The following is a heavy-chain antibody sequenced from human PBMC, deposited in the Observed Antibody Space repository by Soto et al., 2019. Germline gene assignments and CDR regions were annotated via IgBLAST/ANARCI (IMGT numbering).Heavy chain of an antibody. J-gene: IGHJ5*02. D-gene: IGHD2-21*01. V-gene: IGHV3-7*01. CDR1: GFTFGNYW. CDR3: ASARHIGP. Sequence: GGSLRLSCAASGFTFGNYWMSWVRQAPGKGPEWVANIKQDGSERNYVDSVKGRFTISRDNAENSLYLQMNSLRVEDTGVYYCASARHIGPWGQGTLVTVSS. CDR2: IKQDGSER.